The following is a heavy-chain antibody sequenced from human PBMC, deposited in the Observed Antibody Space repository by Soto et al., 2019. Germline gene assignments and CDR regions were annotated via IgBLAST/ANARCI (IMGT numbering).Heavy chain of an antibody. Sequence: SEALSLTCGVYGGSFRGYYWSWIRQPPGKGLEWIGEINHSGSTNYNPSLKSRVTISVDTSKNQFSLKLSSVTAADTAVYYCASRYCSGGSCGFLNYWGQGTLVTVSS. D-gene: IGHD2-15*01. J-gene: IGHJ4*02. CDR3: ASRYCSGGSCGFLNY. CDR2: INHSGST. CDR1: GGSFRGYY. V-gene: IGHV4-34*01.